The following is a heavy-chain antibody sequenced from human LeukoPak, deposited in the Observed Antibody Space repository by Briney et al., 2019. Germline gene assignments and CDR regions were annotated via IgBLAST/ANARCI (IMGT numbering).Heavy chain of an antibody. CDR3: ARLPLLWFGESLDY. Sequence: SETLSLTCTVSGGSISSYYWSWIRQPPGKGLEWIGYIYYSGSTNYNPSLKSRVTIPVDTSKNQFSLKLSSVTAADTAVYYCARLPLLWFGESLDYWGQGTLVTVSS. CDR1: GGSISSYY. V-gene: IGHV4-59*08. J-gene: IGHJ4*02. D-gene: IGHD3-10*01. CDR2: IYYSGST.